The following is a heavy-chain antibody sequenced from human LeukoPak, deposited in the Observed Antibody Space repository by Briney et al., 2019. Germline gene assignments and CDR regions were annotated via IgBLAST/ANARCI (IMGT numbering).Heavy chain of an antibody. J-gene: IGHJ4*02. Sequence: SETLSLTCNVSGYSINSGYYWGWIRQSPGKGLEWIGTIFHSGTVYYNPSLKSRITMSVDTSKNQFSLNLRSVAAADTAIYYCARELFSSDWYGSFDYWGQGTLVTVSS. CDR3: ARELFSSDWYGSFDY. CDR2: IFHSGTV. V-gene: IGHV4-38-2*02. D-gene: IGHD6-19*01. CDR1: GYSINSGYY.